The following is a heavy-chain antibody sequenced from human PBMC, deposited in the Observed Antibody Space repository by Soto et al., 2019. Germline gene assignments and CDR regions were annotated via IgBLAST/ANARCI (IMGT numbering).Heavy chain of an antibody. V-gene: IGHV3-9*01. CDR1: GFTFEDYA. CDR3: VKDRTVTTRGGFDF. D-gene: IGHD4-17*01. Sequence: EVQLVESGGGLAQPGRSLRLSCAASGFTFEDYAMHWVRQATGKGLEWVSGISWNSGSIGYADSVKGRFTISRDHAKISLYLQMNSLRAEDTALYYCVKDRTVTTRGGFDFWGQGTLVTVSS. CDR2: ISWNSGSI. J-gene: IGHJ4*02.